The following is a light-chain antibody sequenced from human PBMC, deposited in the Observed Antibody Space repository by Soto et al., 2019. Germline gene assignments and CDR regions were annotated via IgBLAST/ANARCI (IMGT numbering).Light chain of an antibody. Sequence: QSVLTQPASVSGSPGQSITMSGTGTSSDVGGYNYVSWYQQHPGKAPKLMIYDVSNRPSGVSNRFSGSKSGNTASLTISGLQAEDEADYYCSSYTSSSTLVVFGTGTKVTVL. CDR3: SSYTSSSTLVV. J-gene: IGLJ1*01. CDR2: DVS. CDR1: SSDVGGYNY. V-gene: IGLV2-14*01.